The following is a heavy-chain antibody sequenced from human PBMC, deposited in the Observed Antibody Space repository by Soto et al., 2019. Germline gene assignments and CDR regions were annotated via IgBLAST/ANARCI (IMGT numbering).Heavy chain of an antibody. CDR3: ARVSSSIVVVPDYGMDV. CDR1: GYTFISHG. D-gene: IGHD2-2*01. Sequence: QVQLVQSGAEVKKPGASVKVSCKASGYTFISHGMSWVRQAPGQGLEWMGWISGKNGNTKFAQKFQGRVTLTTDTSTSTAYMEVRSLITDDTAVYYCARVSSSIVVVPDYGMDVWGQGTTVTVSS. J-gene: IGHJ6*02. V-gene: IGHV1-18*04. CDR2: ISGKNGNT.